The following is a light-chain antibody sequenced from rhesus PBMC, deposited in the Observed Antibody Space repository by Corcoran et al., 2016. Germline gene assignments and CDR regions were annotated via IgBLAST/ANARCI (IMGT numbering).Light chain of an antibody. CDR3: QQYSSRPRT. Sequence: DIQMTQSPSSLSASVGDTVTITCRASQGISSWLAWYQQKPGKAPQVLIYKAASLESGGPSRFSGSGSGTDFTRTISSLQSEGFATYYCQQYSSRPRTFGQGTKVEIK. CDR2: KAA. V-gene: IGKV1-22*01. CDR1: QGISSW. J-gene: IGKJ1*01.